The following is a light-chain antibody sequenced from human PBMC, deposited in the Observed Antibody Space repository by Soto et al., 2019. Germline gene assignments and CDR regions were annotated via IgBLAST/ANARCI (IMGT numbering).Light chain of an antibody. CDR3: AAWDDSLKGVV. CDR2: SKD. CDR1: SSNMGSNN. V-gene: IGLV1-44*01. J-gene: IGLJ2*01. Sequence: QSVLTQPPSASGTPGQRVTISCSGSSSNMGSNNVNWYQQLPGAAPKLLIYSKDQRPSGVPDRVSGSKSGTSASLAISGLQSEDEDDYYCAAWDDSLKGVVFGGGTKLTVL.